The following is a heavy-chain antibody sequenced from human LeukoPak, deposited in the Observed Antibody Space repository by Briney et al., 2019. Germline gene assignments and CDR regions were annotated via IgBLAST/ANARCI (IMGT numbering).Heavy chain of an antibody. V-gene: IGHV3-48*01. CDR3: AREGDYYDTSGYYRPFDY. CDR2: ISSSGSSI. CDR1: AFTFSSYI. J-gene: IGHJ4*02. Sequence: GGTLRLSCAASAFTFSSYIMKWVRQAPGKGLEWFSYISSSGSSIYYADSVKGRFTISRDNAKNSLYLQMNSLRAEDTAVYYCAREGDYYDTSGYYRPFDYWGQGTLVTVSS. D-gene: IGHD3-22*01.